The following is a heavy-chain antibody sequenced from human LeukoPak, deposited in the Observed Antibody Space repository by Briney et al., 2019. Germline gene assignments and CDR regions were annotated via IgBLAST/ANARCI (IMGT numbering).Heavy chain of an antibody. CDR3: ARGPRYYYGSGSYGMDV. CDR1: GGSISSYY. Sequence: SETLSLTCTVSGGSISSYYWSWIRQPPGKGLEWIGYIYYSGSTNYNPSLKSRVTISVDTSKNQFSLKLSSVTAAGTAVYYCARGPRYYYGSGSYGMDVWGQGTTVTVSS. CDR2: IYYSGST. J-gene: IGHJ6*02. D-gene: IGHD3-10*01. V-gene: IGHV4-59*01.